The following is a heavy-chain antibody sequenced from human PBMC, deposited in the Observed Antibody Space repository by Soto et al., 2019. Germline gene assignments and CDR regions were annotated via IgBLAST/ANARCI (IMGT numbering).Heavy chain of an antibody. D-gene: IGHD2-15*01. V-gene: IGHV4-4*07. Sequence: QVQLQESGPGLVKPSGTLSLTCNVSGGSISTYYWNWIRQPAGKGLEWIGRIYASGSPNYNPSLKSRVIMSVDTSKNQFPLTMSSVTAADTAMYYCARSAVPRGGWFRPWGQGILVTVSP. CDR1: GGSISTYY. J-gene: IGHJ5*02. CDR2: IYASGSP. CDR3: ARSAVPRGGWFRP.